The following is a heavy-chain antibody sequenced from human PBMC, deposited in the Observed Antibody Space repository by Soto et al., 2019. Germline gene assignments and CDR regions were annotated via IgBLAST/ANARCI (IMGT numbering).Heavy chain of an antibody. CDR3: AAMKTY. CDR1: GFNFKNAW. D-gene: IGHD3-16*01. CDR2: IKSETDGGTA. V-gene: IGHV3-15*07. J-gene: IGHJ4*02. Sequence: PGGSLRLSCAASGFNFKNAWMNWVRQAPGKELEWVGRIKSETDGGTADYAAPVKGRFTISRDDSKSTLFLQMNSLKTEDTGVYYCAAMKTYWGQGTPVTVSS.